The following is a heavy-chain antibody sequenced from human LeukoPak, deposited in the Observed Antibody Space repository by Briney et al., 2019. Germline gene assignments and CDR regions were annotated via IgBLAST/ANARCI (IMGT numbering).Heavy chain of an antibody. V-gene: IGHV4-34*01. CDR2: INQSGGT. Sequence: SETLSLTCAVYGGSFSGYYWNWTRQSPGKGLEWIGEINQSGGTSYNPSLKSRVAISVDTSKNHFSLNMNSVTAADTAVYYCARRWNARLYNWFDPWGQGTLVTVSS. J-gene: IGHJ5*02. CDR3: ARRWNARLYNWFDP. D-gene: IGHD1-1*01. CDR1: GGSFSGYY.